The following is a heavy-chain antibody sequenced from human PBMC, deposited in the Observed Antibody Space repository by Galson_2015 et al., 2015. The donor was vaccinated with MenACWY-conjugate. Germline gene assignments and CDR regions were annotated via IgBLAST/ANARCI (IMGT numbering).Heavy chain of an antibody. CDR3: ARHHCSGGSCYWAYFDY. D-gene: IGHD2-15*01. CDR1: GGTFSSYA. V-gene: IGHV1-69*13. CDR2: IIPIFGTA. J-gene: IGHJ4*02. Sequence: QSGAEVKKPGTSVKVSCKASGGTFSSYAISWVRQAPGQGLEWMGGIIPIFGTANYAQKFQGRVTITADESTSTAYMELSSLRSVDTAVYYCARHHCSGGSCYWAYFDYWGQGTLVTVSS.